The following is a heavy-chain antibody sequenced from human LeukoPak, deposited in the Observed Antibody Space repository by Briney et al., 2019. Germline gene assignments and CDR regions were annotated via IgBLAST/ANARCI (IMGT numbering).Heavy chain of an antibody. J-gene: IGHJ4*02. V-gene: IGHV3-7*03. CDR3: ARGGWAIC. CDR2: IKLDGSEK. Sequence: GGSLRLSCAASGFTFSNYWMSWVRQAPGKGLEWVANIKLDGSEKNYVDSVKGRFTISRDNAKNSLYLQMNSLRAEDTAVYYCARGGWAICWGQGTLVTVSS. D-gene: IGHD1-26*01. CDR1: GFTFSNYW.